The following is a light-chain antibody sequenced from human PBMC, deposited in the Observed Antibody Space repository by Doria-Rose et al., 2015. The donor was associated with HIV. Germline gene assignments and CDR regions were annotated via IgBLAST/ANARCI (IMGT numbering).Light chain of an antibody. Sequence: TQSPGTLSLSPGERATLSCRASQSFSSTYLAWYQQKPGQAPSILIYDGSTRATGTPDRFSASGSGTDFTLTINRLEPEDVAPYYCHQYGTSWTFGQGTKVEI. J-gene: IGKJ1*01. CDR2: DGS. V-gene: IGKV3-20*01. CDR3: HQYGTSWT. CDR1: QSFSSTY.